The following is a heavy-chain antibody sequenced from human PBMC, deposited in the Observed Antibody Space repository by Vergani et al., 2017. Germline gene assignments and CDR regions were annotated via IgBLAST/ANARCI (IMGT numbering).Heavy chain of an antibody. Sequence: HLHYSFPLLFNPSYTLSLICSFSFFSIHLFLFYFTFILHTSYSSLYCMVLFYPSGTPNSNPSLNGRVTIFFDKSKNLLSLRLNSVTAADTAVYYCARGETRTDWFDPWGQGTLVTVSS. CDR3: ARGETRTDWFDP. D-gene: IGHD3/OR15-3a*01. CDR2: FYPSGTP. J-gene: IGHJ5*02. CDR1: FFSIHLFLFY. V-gene: IGHV4-61*02.